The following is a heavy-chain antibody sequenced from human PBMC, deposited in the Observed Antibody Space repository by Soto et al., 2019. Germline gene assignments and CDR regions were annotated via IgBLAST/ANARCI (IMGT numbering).Heavy chain of an antibody. D-gene: IGHD5-12*01. Sequence: PSETLSLTCAVYGGSFSGYYWSWIRQPPGKGLEWIGEINHSGSTNYNPSLKSRVTISVDTSKSQFSLKLSSVTAADTAVYYCARRYSGYDFDYWGQGTLVTVSS. CDR2: INHSGST. J-gene: IGHJ4*02. CDR1: GGSFSGYY. V-gene: IGHV4-34*01. CDR3: ARRYSGYDFDY.